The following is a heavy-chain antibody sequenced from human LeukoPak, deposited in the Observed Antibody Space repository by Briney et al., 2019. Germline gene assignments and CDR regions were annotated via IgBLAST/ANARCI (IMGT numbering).Heavy chain of an antibody. J-gene: IGHJ3*02. CDR1: GFTVSRNY. D-gene: IGHD6-13*01. CDR3: ARGPSSQYLVHHVAFDI. CDR2: IYSGGNT. Sequence: GSLRLSCAASGFTVSRNYMSWVRQAPGKGLEWVSLIYSGGNTYYSDCVKGRSTISRDNSKNTLFLQMNSLRAEDTAVYYCARGPSSQYLVHHVAFDIWGQGTMVTVSS. V-gene: IGHV3-53*01.